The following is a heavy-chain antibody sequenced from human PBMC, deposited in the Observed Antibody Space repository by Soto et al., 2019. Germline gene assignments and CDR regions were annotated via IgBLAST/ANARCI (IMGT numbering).Heavy chain of an antibody. Sequence: RASVKVSCKASGYTFTGYYMHWVRQAPGQGLEWMGWINPNSGGTNYAQKFQGWVTMTRDTSISTAYMELSRLRSDDTAVYYCARGGMIVVVPWGWFDPWGQGTLVTVSS. V-gene: IGHV1-2*04. CDR2: INPNSGGT. CDR3: ARGGMIVVVPWGWFDP. D-gene: IGHD3-22*01. J-gene: IGHJ5*02. CDR1: GYTFTGYY.